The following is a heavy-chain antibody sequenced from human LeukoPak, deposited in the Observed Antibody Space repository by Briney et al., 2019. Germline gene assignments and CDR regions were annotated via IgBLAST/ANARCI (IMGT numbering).Heavy chain of an antibody. D-gene: IGHD6-19*01. V-gene: IGHV3-21*01. Sequence: GGSLRLSCAASGFTFSSYSMNLVRQAPGKGLEWVSSITSSSTYIYYADSVKGRFTISRDNAKNSLYLQINSLRAEDTAVYYCARDLLEGDFSSGPDYWGQGTLVTVSS. CDR3: ARDLLEGDFSSGPDY. J-gene: IGHJ4*02. CDR1: GFTFSSYS. CDR2: ITSSSTYI.